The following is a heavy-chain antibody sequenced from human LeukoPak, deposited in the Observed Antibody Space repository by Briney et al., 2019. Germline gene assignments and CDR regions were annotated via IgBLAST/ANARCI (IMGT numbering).Heavy chain of an antibody. CDR1: GYTFTSYG. J-gene: IGHJ4*02. CDR3: ARVGGGSHSQGLMRY. V-gene: IGHV1-18*01. Sequence: ASVKVSCTASGYTFTSYGISWVRQAPGQGLEWMGWISAYNGNTNYAQKLQGRVTMTTDTSTSTAYMELRSLRSDDTAVYYCARVGGGSHSQGLMRYWGQGTLVTVSS. D-gene: IGHD3-16*01. CDR2: ISAYNGNT.